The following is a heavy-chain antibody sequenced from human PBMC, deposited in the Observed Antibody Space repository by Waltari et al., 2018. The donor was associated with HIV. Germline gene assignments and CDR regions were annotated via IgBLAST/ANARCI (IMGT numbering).Heavy chain of an antibody. Sequence: QVQLVQSGAAVKKPGASVKVSCKASGYTFTGYYTPWVRQAPGQGLEWMGRINPNSGGTNYAQKFQGRVTMTRDTSISTAYMELSRLRSDDTAVYYCARRIAVAGEFDYWGQGTLVTVSS. D-gene: IGHD6-19*01. J-gene: IGHJ4*02. CDR3: ARRIAVAGEFDY. CDR1: GYTFTGYY. CDR2: INPNSGGT. V-gene: IGHV1-2*06.